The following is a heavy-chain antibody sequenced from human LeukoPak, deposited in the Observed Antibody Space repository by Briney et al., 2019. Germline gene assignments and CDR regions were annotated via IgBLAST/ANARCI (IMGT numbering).Heavy chain of an antibody. CDR1: GFTFSSYT. D-gene: IGHD3-22*01. CDR3: ARGGIVGSGYYYFDY. V-gene: IGHV3-21*01. CDR2: ISSSRSYI. J-gene: IGHJ4*02. Sequence: GGSLRLSCAASGFTFSSYTMNWVRQAPGKGPEWVSSISSSRSYIYYGDSVKGRFTISRDNAKNSLYLQMNSLRAEDTAVYYCARGGIVGSGYYYFDYWGQGTLVTVSS.